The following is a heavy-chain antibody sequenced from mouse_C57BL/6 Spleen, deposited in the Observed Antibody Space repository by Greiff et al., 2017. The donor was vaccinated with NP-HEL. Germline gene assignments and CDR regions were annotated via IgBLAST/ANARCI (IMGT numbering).Heavy chain of an antibody. CDR2: INPNNGGT. D-gene: IGHD2-9*01. Sequence: VQLQQSGPELVKPGASVKMSCKASGYTFTDYYMHWVKQSHGKSLEWIGYINPNNGGTNYTQKFKGKATLTVNKSSSTAYMELRSLTSEESAVYYCARSSYYGYEGGFAYWGQGTLVTVSA. V-gene: IGHV1-22*01. CDR3: ARSSYYGYEGGFAY. J-gene: IGHJ3*01. CDR1: GYTFTDYY.